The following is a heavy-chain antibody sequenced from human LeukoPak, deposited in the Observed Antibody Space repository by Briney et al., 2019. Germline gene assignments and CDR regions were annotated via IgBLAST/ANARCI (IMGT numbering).Heavy chain of an antibody. CDR1: GGSFSGYY. CDR2: INHSGST. V-gene: IGHV4-34*01. Sequence: PSETLSLTCAVYGGSFSGYYWSWIRQPPGKGLEWTGEINHSGSTNYNPSLKSRVTISVDTSKNQFSLKLSSVTAADTAVYYCARGGSSGWYAQGGYFDYWGQGTLVTVSS. CDR3: ARGGSSGWYAQGGYFDY. D-gene: IGHD6-19*01. J-gene: IGHJ4*02.